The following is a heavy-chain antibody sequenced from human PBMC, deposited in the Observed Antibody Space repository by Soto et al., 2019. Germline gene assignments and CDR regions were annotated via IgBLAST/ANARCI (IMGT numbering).Heavy chain of an antibody. V-gene: IGHV1-69*01. CDR3: ARVFPDGWVEPGAVRGYFDT. Sequence: QVHLLLQSGAEVKKPGSSVKVSCKASGDTFSNYATTWVRQAPGQGLEWMGAIIPLFGTTNYAQKFQGRVTVTADESTNTAYMELSSLTSEDTAVYYCARVFPDGWVEPGAVRGYFDTWGQGTLVTVSS. CDR2: IIPLFGTT. D-gene: IGHD3-10*01. J-gene: IGHJ4*02. CDR1: GDTFSNYA.